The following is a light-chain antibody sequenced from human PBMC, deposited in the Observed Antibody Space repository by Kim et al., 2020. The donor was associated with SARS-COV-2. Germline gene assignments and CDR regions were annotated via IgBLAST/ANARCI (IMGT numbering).Light chain of an antibody. J-gene: IGKJ2*01. Sequence: SASVGDRVNITCRASQIVATYLAWYQQKPGKAPNLLIYQASNLQIGVPSRFSGSGSGAEFTLTISSLQPDDFATYYCQHYIRFPYTFGQGTKLEI. CDR1: QIVATY. V-gene: IGKV1-5*03. CDR2: QAS. CDR3: QHYIRFPYT.